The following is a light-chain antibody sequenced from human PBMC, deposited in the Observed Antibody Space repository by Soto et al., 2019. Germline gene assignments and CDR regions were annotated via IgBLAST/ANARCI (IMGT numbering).Light chain of an antibody. CDR3: SSYAGSNKSV. J-gene: IGLJ2*01. CDR1: SSDVGAYNY. V-gene: IGLV2-8*01. Sequence: QSALTQPPSASGSPGQSVTISCTGTSSDVGAYNYVSWYQQHPGKAPKFIIYEVSKRPSGVPDRFSGSKSGNTASLTVSGIQAEDEADYYCSSYAGSNKSVFGGGTKLTVL. CDR2: EVS.